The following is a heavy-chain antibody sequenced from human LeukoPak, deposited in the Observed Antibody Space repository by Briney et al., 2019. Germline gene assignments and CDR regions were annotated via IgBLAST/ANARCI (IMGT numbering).Heavy chain of an antibody. CDR2: ISAYNGNT. J-gene: IGHJ5*02. Sequence: ASVKVSCKASGYTFTGYYMHWVRQAPGQGLEWMGWISAYNGNTNYAQKLQGRVTMTTDTSTGTAYMELRSLRSDDTAVYYCARGLEWLTRRHTWFDPWGQGTLVTVSS. D-gene: IGHD3-3*01. CDR1: GYTFTGYY. CDR3: ARGLEWLTRRHTWFDP. V-gene: IGHV1-18*04.